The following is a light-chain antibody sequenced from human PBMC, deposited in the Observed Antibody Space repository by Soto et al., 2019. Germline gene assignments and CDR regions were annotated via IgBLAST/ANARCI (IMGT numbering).Light chain of an antibody. CDR1: QSIGSW. CDR2: DAS. CDR3: QQYNSYST. Sequence: DIQMTQSPSTLSASVGDRVTITCRASQSIGSWLAWYQQKPGKAPKVLIYDASSLESGVPSRFSGSGSGTEFTLTISSLQPDYFATYYCQQYNSYSTFGPGTKVDIK. J-gene: IGKJ3*01. V-gene: IGKV1-5*01.